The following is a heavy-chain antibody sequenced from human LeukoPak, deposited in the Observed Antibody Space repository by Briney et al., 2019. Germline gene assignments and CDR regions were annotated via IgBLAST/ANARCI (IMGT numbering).Heavy chain of an antibody. CDR3: ARLLGNDALFDC. J-gene: IGHJ4*02. Sequence: GGSLRLSCVASGFTFRNYWMSWVRQAPGKGLEWVANIKQDGGDKYYVDSVKGPFTISRDNAKNSLYLQMNSLRAEDTAVYYSARLLGNDALFDCWGRGALVTVSP. V-gene: IGHV3-7*01. D-gene: IGHD1-1*01. CDR2: IKQDGGDK. CDR1: GFTFRNYW.